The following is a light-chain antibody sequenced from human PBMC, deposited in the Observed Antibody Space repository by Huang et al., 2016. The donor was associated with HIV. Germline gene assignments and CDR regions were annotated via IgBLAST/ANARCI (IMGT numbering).Light chain of an antibody. CDR3: QQSRSLPRT. V-gene: IGKV1-39*01. CDR1: ENIVYS. J-gene: IGKJ4*01. CDR2: AAS. Sequence: EIQLTQSPSSLSASVGDGITITCRASENIVYSLGWCRQRPGLAPEALIYAASRLHAGVPSKFSATGSGANFTLSIEGLGPEDFATYYCQQSRSLPRTYGGGTKVDI.